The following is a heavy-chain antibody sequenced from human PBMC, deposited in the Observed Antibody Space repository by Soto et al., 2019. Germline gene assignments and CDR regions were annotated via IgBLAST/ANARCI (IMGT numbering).Heavy chain of an antibody. J-gene: IGHJ6*01. V-gene: IGHV1-69*06. CDR3: AQIRVFGVLGGSNYNYGMDV. Sequence: QVQLVQSGAEVQKPGSSVNVSCQSSGDTFTMYSITWVRQAPGQGLEWMGATIPLFGTANYAQKFQGRVTITADKSTSTVYMDLSRLRSDDTAVYYCAQIRVFGVLGGSNYNYGMDVWGLGTTVTVSS. CDR2: TIPLFGTA. D-gene: IGHD3-3*01. CDR1: GDTFTMYS.